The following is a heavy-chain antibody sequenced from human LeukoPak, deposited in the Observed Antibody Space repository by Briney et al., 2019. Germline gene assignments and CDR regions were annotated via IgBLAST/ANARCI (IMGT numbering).Heavy chain of an antibody. V-gene: IGHV1-69*04. Sequence: SVKVSCKTSGGTFSSSAITWVRQAPGQGLEWMGRIIPVLNITTYAQKFQGRVTITADTSSSTVYMELSSLRSEETAVYYCTKDQGLTAPPPYGLDVWGQGTTVIVSS. CDR2: IIPVLNIT. CDR1: GGTFSSSA. CDR3: TKDQGLTAPPPYGLDV. D-gene: IGHD5-18*01. J-gene: IGHJ6*02.